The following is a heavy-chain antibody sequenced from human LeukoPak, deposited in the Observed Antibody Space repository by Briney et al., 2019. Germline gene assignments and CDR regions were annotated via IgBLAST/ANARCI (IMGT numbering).Heavy chain of an antibody. CDR3: AKGAGGSGWYRLDY. D-gene: IGHD6-19*01. CDR2: IWYDGSNK. J-gene: IGHJ4*02. CDR1: GFTFSSYG. Sequence: GGSLRLSCAASGFTFSSYGMHWVRQAPGKGLEWVAVIWYDGSNKYYADSVKGRFTISRDNSKNTLYLQMNSLGAEDTAVYYCAKGAGGSGWYRLDYWGQGTLVTVSS. V-gene: IGHV3-33*06.